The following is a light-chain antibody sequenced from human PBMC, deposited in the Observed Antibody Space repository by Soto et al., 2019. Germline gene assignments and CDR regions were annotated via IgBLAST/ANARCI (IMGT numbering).Light chain of an antibody. CDR2: DAS. Sequence: DIQMAQSPSTLSASVGGRVTITCRASQSIRRRLAWYQQKPGKAPNLLIYDASSLEIGVPSRFSGGGSGTEFTLTISSLQPEDFATYYCQQYNTYPWTFGQGTKVELK. J-gene: IGKJ1*01. CDR3: QQYNTYPWT. V-gene: IGKV1-5*01. CDR1: QSIRRR.